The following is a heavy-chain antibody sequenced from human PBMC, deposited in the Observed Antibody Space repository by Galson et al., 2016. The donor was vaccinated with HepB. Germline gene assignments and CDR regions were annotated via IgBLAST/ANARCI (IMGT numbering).Heavy chain of an antibody. CDR3: ARMTTVVAAIDF. CDR1: GFSLSTSGVC. J-gene: IGHJ4*02. Sequence: PALVKPTQTLTLTCTFSGFSLSTSGVCVSWIRQPPGKALEWLALLDWDDEKYYSTSLEARLTISKDTSKNQVVLTMTNMDPVDTATYYGARMTTVVAAIDFWGQGILVTVSS. D-gene: IGHD4-23*01. CDR2: LDWDDEK. V-gene: IGHV2-70*01.